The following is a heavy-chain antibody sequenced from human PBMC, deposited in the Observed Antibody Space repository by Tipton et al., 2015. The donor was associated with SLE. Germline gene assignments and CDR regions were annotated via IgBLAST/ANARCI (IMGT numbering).Heavy chain of an antibody. CDR3: ARDPNGGYGSFDY. CDR2: ISYDGSNK. D-gene: IGHD7-27*01. V-gene: IGHV3-30*04. J-gene: IGHJ4*02. CDR1: GFTFSIYA. Sequence: RSLRLSCAASGFTFSIYAMHWVRQAPGKGLEWVAVISYDGSNKYYADPVKGRFTISRDNSENMLHLQMTSLRSDDTAVYYCARDPNGGYGSFDYWGLGALVTVSS.